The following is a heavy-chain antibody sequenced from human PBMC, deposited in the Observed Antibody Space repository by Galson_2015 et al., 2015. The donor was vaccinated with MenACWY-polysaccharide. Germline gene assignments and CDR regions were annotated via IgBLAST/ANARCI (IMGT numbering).Heavy chain of an antibody. CDR3: ARGGGTELDD. V-gene: IGHV3-74*01. J-gene: IGHJ4*02. CDR2: INSDGSST. CDR1: STYW. D-gene: IGHD3-16*01. Sequence: STYWMHWVRQAPGKGLVWVSRINSDGSSTSYADSVKGRFTISRDNAKNTLYLQLNSLRAEDTAVYFCARGGGTELDDWGQGTLVTVSS.